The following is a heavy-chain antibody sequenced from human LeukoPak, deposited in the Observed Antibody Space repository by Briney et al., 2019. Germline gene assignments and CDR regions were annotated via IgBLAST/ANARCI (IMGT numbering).Heavy chain of an antibody. CDR1: GGTFSSYA. D-gene: IGHD3-3*01. J-gene: IGHJ6*02. CDR3: ARDHYDFWSGYYYYGMDV. CDR2: IIPILGIA. V-gene: IGHV1-69*04. Sequence: SVKVSCKASGGTFSSYAISWVRQAPGQGLEWMGRIIPILGIANYAQKFQGRVTITADKSTSTAYMELSSLRSEDTAVYYCARDHYDFWSGYYYYGMDVWGQGTTVTVSS.